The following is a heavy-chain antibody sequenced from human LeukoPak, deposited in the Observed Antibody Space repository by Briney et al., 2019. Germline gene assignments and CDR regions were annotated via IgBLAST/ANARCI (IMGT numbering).Heavy chain of an antibody. D-gene: IGHD4-17*01. Sequence: GASVKVSCKASGYTFTSYAMHWVRQAPGQRPEWMGWINAGNGNTKYSQKFQGRVTITRDTSASTAYMELSSLRSEDTAVYYCARDVTPGANWFDPWGQGTLVTVSS. J-gene: IGHJ5*02. CDR2: INAGNGNT. V-gene: IGHV1-3*01. CDR3: ARDVTPGANWFDP. CDR1: GYTFTSYA.